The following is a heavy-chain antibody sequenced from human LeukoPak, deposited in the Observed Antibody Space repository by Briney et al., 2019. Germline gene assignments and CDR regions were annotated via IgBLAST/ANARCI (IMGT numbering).Heavy chain of an antibody. CDR3: AKEMTRHDYGYYYFDY. Sequence: PGGSLRLSCAASGFTFSSYVLNWVRQAPGKGLEWVAFIWYDGSNKFYADSVKGRFTISRDNSKNTLYVQMNSLRAEDTAVYYCAKEMTRHDYGYYYFDYWGQGTLVTVSS. V-gene: IGHV3-30*02. CDR1: GFTFSSYV. D-gene: IGHD4-17*01. J-gene: IGHJ4*02. CDR2: IWYDGSNK.